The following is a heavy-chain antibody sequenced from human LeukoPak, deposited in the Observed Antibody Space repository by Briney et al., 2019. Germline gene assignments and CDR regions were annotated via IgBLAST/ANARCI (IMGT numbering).Heavy chain of an antibody. CDR2: IYYSGST. V-gene: IGHV4-59*01. CDR3: ASASPHYYDSSGYVIGAFDI. D-gene: IGHD3-22*01. CDR1: GGSISSYY. J-gene: IGHJ3*02. Sequence: PSETLSLTCAVYGGSISSYYWSWIRQPPGKGLEWIGYIYYSGSTNYNPSLKSRVTISVDTSKNQFSLKLSSVTAADTAVYYCASASPHYYDSSGYVIGAFDIWGQGTMVTVSS.